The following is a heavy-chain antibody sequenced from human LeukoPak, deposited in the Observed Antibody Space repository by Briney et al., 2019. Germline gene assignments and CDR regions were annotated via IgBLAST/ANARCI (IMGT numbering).Heavy chain of an antibody. CDR1: GGSVSSGSYY. J-gene: IGHJ5*02. CDR2: IYYSGST. Sequence: SETLSPTCTVSGGSVSSGSYYWSWIRQPPGKGLEWIGYIYYSGSTNYNPSLKSRVTISVDTSKNQFSLKLSSVTAADTAVYYCARGEGNYDSSGYYLFWFDPWGQGTLVTVSS. V-gene: IGHV4-61*01. D-gene: IGHD3-22*01. CDR3: ARGEGNYDSSGYYLFWFDP.